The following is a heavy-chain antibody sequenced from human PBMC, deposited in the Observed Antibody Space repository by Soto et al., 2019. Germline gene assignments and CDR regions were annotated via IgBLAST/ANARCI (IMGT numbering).Heavy chain of an antibody. D-gene: IGHD2-15*01. Sequence: QLQLQESGPGLVKPSETLSLTCTVSGGSISSGRYYWGWIRQPPGKGLEWIGSIYYSGSTYSNPSLKSRVTIFLDTSKNHFSLRLSSVTAADTAVYYYARHSDCSGGSCYSEYFAVGNWFDPWGQGTLVTVSS. CDR1: GGSISSGRYY. CDR3: ARHSDCSGGSCYSEYFAVGNWFDP. CDR2: IYYSGST. J-gene: IGHJ5*02. V-gene: IGHV4-39*01.